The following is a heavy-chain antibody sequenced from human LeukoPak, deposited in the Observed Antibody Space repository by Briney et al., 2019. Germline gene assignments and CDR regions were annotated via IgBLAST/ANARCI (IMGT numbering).Heavy chain of an antibody. J-gene: IGHJ4*02. V-gene: IGHV3-23*01. CDR1: GFTFSSYA. CDR3: AKDAMPLVVVAANFDY. CDR2: ISGSGGST. Sequence: GGSLRLSCAASGFTFSSYAMSWVRQAPGKGLEWVSAISGSGGSTYYADSVKGRFTISRDNSKNTLYLQMNSLRAEDTAVYYCAKDAMPLVVVAANFDYWGQGTLVTVSS. D-gene: IGHD2-15*01.